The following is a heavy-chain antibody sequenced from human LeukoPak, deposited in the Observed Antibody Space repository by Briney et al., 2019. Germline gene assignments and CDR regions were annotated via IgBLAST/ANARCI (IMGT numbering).Heavy chain of an antibody. V-gene: IGHV3-7*01. J-gene: IGHJ4*02. Sequence: GGSLRLSCVASGFNFSSYWMTWVRQSPGKGLEWVANINQDERQKYYVDSMKGRFTISRDNPKNSVSLQMTSLGADDGGLYYCARGGAPDYWGRGTLVTVAS. CDR2: INQDERQK. D-gene: IGHD2-15*01. CDR1: GFNFSSYW. CDR3: ARGGAPDY.